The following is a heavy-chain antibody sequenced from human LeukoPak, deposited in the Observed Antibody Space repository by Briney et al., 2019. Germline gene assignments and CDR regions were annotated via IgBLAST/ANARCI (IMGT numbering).Heavy chain of an antibody. CDR3: ARDPPNWNDGGSLSYYFDY. CDR2: ISYDGSNK. Sequence: PGGSLRLSCAASGFTFSSYAMHWVRQAPGKVLEWVAVISYDGSNKYYADSVKGRFTISRDNSKNTLYLQMNSLRAEDTAVYYCARDPPNWNDGGSLSYYFDYWGQGTLVTVSS. J-gene: IGHJ4*02. V-gene: IGHV3-30*04. CDR1: GFTFSSYA. D-gene: IGHD1-1*01.